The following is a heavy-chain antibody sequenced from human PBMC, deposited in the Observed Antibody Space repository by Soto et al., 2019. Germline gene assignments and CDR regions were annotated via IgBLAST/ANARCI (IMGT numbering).Heavy chain of an antibody. CDR3: ARGTYRSKTDFAY. CDR2: ISSSSGTI. V-gene: IGHV3-11*01. Sequence: GSLRLSCTASGFTFSDYYMTWIRQAPGSGLEWVSYISSSSGTISYANSVKGRFAISRDNAQNSLYLQMTSLRAEDTAVYYCARGTYRSKTDFAYWGQGTLVTVSS. D-gene: IGHD6-13*01. CDR1: GFTFSDYY. J-gene: IGHJ4*02.